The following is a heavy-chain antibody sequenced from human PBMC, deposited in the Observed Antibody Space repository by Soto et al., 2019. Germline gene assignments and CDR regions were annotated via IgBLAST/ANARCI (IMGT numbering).Heavy chain of an antibody. D-gene: IGHD6-6*01. V-gene: IGHV3-33*03. CDR1: GFIFHNYG. Sequence: GGSLRLSCAVSGFIFHNYGFHWVRQAPGKGLEWVAVMFYDGVSAFYTDSVRGRFTVSRDTTNRTLILQMTNLRAEDTAVCYCAKLLRSYSSSSFDYWGQGTLVTVSS. J-gene: IGHJ4*02. CDR2: MFYDGVSA. CDR3: AKLLRSYSSSSFDY.